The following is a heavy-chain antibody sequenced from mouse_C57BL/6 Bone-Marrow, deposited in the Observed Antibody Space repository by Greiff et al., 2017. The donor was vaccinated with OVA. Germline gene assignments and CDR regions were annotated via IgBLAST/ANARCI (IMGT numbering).Heavy chain of an antibody. D-gene: IGHD2-12*01. CDR3: ARERGYYRAWFAY. CDR2: ISDGGSYT. J-gene: IGHJ3*01. CDR1: GFTFSSYA. V-gene: IGHV5-4*01. Sequence: EVKLMESGGGLVKPGGSLKLSCAASGFTFSSYAMSWVRQTPEKRLEWVAPISDGGSYTYYPDNVKGRFTLSRDNAKNNLYLQMSHLKSEDTAIYYCARERGYYRAWFAYWGQGTLVTVSA.